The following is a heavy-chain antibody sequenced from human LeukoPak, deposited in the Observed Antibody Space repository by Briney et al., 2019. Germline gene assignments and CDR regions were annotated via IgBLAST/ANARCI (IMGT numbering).Heavy chain of an antibody. CDR2: IYSDNT. CDR3: AKGGGYDLYFDY. V-gene: IGHV3-53*01. CDR1: GFTVSSNS. Sequence: GGSLRLSCTVSGFTVSSNSMSWVRQAPGKGLEWVSFIYSDNTHYSDSVKGRFTISRDNSKNTLYLQMNSLRAEDTAVYYCAKGGGYDLYFDYWGQGTLVTVSS. J-gene: IGHJ4*02. D-gene: IGHD5-12*01.